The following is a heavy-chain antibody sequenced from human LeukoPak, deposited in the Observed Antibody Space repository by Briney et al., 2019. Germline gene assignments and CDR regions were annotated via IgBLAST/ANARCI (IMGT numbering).Heavy chain of an antibody. J-gene: IGHJ5*02. Sequence: SVKVSCKASGYTFTSYGISWVRQAPGQGLEWIGWISAYNGNTNYAQKLQGRVTMTTDTSTSTAYMELRSLRSDDTAVYYCARDYIADDSSGYYYSWFDPWGPGTLVTVSS. D-gene: IGHD3-22*01. CDR2: ISAYNGNT. CDR1: GYTFTSYG. CDR3: ARDYIADDSSGYYYSWFDP. V-gene: IGHV1-18*01.